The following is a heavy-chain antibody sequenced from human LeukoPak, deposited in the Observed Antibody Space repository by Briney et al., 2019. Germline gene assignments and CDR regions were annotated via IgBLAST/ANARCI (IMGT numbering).Heavy chain of an antibody. CDR2: IYPGDSDT. V-gene: IGHV5-51*01. CDR1: GYSFTSYY. CDR3: ARDSSGYYYFDY. Sequence: EPLKISCKASGYSFTSYYIGWVRQMPGKGLEWMGIIYPGDSDTRYSPSFQGQVTISADKSITTAYLQWSSLRASDTAMYYCARDSSGYYYFDYWGQGTLVTVSS. J-gene: IGHJ4*02. D-gene: IGHD3-22*01.